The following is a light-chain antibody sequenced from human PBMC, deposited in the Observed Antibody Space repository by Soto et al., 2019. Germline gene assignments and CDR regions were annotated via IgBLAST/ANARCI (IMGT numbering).Light chain of an antibody. V-gene: IGKV3-20*01. CDR1: QSVSSSY. CDR3: QQYGSLRT. J-gene: IGKJ1*01. Sequence: EIVLTQSPGTLSLSPGERATLSCRASQSVSSSYLAWYQQKPGQAPRLLIYGASSRATGIPDRFSGSGSGTDFTLTISRLEPEDFAVYYCQQYGSLRTFGHGTKVEIK. CDR2: GAS.